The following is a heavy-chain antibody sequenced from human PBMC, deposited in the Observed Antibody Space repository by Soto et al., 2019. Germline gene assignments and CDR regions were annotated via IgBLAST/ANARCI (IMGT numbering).Heavy chain of an antibody. D-gene: IGHD2-15*01. J-gene: IGHJ6*02. V-gene: IGHV2-5*02. CDR3: AHKGGRGAGMDV. CDR2: IYWDNDK. CDR1: GFSVSTSGVG. Sequence: QITLKESGPTLVKPTQTLTLTCTFSGFSVSTSGVGVAWIRQSPGKAMEWLALIYWDNDKRYSPFLQSRVTITKDTSKTQVVQTVTNMGHVDTARYCCAHKGGRGAGMDVWGQGTKVIVSS.